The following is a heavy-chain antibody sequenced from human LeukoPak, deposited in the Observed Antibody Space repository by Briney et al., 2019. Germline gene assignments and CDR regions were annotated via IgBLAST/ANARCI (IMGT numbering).Heavy chain of an antibody. CDR1: GGSISSISYY. V-gene: IGHV4-39*01. CDR2: IYSSGST. J-gene: IGHJ4*02. Sequence: PSETLSLTCSVSGGSISSISYYWGWIRQPPGKGLEWIGNIYSSGSTYNSPSLKSRVIISVDTSKNQFSLKLTSVTAADTAVYYCARQGVVGATGFDYWGQGTLVTVSS. CDR3: ARQGVVGATGFDY. D-gene: IGHD1-26*01.